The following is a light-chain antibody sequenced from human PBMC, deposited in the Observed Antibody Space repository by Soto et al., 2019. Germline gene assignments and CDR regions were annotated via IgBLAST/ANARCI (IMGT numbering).Light chain of an antibody. J-gene: IGKJ3*01. Sequence: EIVMTQSPATLSVSPGERATLSCRASQSVSSNLAWYQQKPGQAPRLLIYGASTRATRIPARFSGSVSGTEFTLTISSLQSEDFAVYYCQQYNNWPFTFGPGTKVDIK. V-gene: IGKV3-15*01. CDR1: QSVSSN. CDR3: QQYNNWPFT. CDR2: GAS.